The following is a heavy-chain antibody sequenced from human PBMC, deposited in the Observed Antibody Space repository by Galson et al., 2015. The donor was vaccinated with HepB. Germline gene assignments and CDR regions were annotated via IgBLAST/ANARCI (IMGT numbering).Heavy chain of an antibody. CDR2: ISSSSSYT. V-gene: IGHV3-11*03. CDR1: GFTFSDYY. D-gene: IGHD6-19*01. Sequence: SLRLSCAASGFTFSDYYMSWIRQAPGKGLEWVSYISSSSSYTNYADSVKGRFTISRDNAKNSLYLQMNSLRAEDTAVYYCASPYSSGWPPYGMDVWGQGTTVTVSS. J-gene: IGHJ6*02. CDR3: ASPYSSGWPPYGMDV.